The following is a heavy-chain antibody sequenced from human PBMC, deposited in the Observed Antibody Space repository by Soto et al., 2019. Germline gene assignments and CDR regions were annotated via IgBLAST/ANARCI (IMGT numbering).Heavy chain of an antibody. CDR2: IYYSGST. D-gene: IGHD3-10*01. V-gene: IGHV4-31*03. CDR3: ARGGMVRGVIIAPDY. Sequence: QVQLQESGPGLVKPSQTLSLTCTVSGGSISSGGYYWSWIRQHPGKGLEWIGYIYYSGSTYYNPSLKSRVTISEDTSKNQFSLKLSSVTAADTAVYYCARGGMVRGVIIAPDYWGQGTLVTVSS. CDR1: GGSISSGGYY. J-gene: IGHJ4*02.